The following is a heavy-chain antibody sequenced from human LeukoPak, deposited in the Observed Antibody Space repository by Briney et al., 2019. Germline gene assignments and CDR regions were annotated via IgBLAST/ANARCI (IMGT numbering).Heavy chain of an antibody. CDR3: ARDRRDYYDSSGYLRDAFDI. CDR2: IIPIFGTA. Sequence: SVKVSCKASGGTFSSYAISLVRQAPGQGLEWMGRIIPIFGTANYAQKFQGRVTITTDESTSTAYMELSSLRSEDTAVYYCARDRRDYYDSSGYLRDAFDIWGQGTMVTVSS. CDR1: GGTFSSYA. J-gene: IGHJ3*02. V-gene: IGHV1-69*05. D-gene: IGHD3-22*01.